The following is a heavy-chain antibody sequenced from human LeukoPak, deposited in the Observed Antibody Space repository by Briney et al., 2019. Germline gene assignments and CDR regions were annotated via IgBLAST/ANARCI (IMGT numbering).Heavy chain of an antibody. J-gene: IGHJ6*03. Sequence: SETLSLTCTVSRYSISSGYYWSWIRQPPGKGLEWIGSISHSGSTYYNPSLKSRVTISVDTSKNQFSLKLSSVTAADTAVYYCARDRVTMVRGVINHYYYYMDVWGKGTTVTISS. CDR2: ISHSGST. CDR1: RYSISSGYY. CDR3: ARDRVTMVRGVINHYYYYMDV. D-gene: IGHD3-10*01. V-gene: IGHV4-38-2*02.